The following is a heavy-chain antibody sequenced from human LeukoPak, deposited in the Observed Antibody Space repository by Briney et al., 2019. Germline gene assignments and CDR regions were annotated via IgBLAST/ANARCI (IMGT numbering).Heavy chain of an antibody. CDR2: IYYSGST. CDR3: ARGGSTLHSAGGHDIEFYYYYYMDV. V-gene: IGHV4-39*07. D-gene: IGHD3-9*01. Sequence: SETLSLTCTVSGGSISSSSYYWGWIRQPPGKGLEWIGSIYYSGSTYYNPSLKSRVTISVDTSKNQFSLKLYSVTAADTAVYYCARGGSTLHSAGGHDIEFYYYYYMDVWGKGTTVTISS. CDR1: GGSISSSSYY. J-gene: IGHJ6*03.